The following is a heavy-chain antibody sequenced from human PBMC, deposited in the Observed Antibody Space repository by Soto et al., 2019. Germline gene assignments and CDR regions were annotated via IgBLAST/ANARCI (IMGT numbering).Heavy chain of an antibody. Sequence: EVQLVESGGGLVQPGGSLRLSCVGSGFTLSSYWMSWARQAPGKGLEWLANIKQDGSEQHYVDSVKGRFSISRDNAQNSLFRHMSSLRDEDTAVYYCARGSSLNCWGQGTLVTVSS. CDR2: IKQDGSEQ. CDR1: GFTLSSYW. J-gene: IGHJ4*02. D-gene: IGHD6-13*01. CDR3: ARGSSLNC. V-gene: IGHV3-7*01.